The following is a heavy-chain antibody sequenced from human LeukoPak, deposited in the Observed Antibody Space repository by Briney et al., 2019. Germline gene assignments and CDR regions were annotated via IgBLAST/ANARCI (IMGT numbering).Heavy chain of an antibody. CDR3: AGLRLDPDDAFNI. J-gene: IGHJ3*02. CDR1: GFTVSSNY. D-gene: IGHD3-22*01. V-gene: IGHV3-66*01. Sequence: GGSLRLSCAASGFTVSSNYMSWVRQAPGKGLEWVSVIYSGGSTYYADSVKGRFTISRDNSKNTLYLQMNSLRAEDTPVYNCAGLRLDPDDAFNIGAKGKMAPV. CDR2: IYSGGST.